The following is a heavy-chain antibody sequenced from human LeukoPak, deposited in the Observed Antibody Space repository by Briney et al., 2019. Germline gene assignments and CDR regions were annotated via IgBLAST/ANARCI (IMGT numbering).Heavy chain of an antibody. V-gene: IGHV1-2*02. CDR2: INPNSGGT. Sequence: ASVKVSCKASGYTFTGYYMHWFRQAPVQGLEWMGWINPNSGGTKYSQKFQGRVTMTRDTSISTAYMELTRLRSDDTAVYYCARGETEETGTRPDAFDIWGQGTMVTVSS. CDR1: GYTFTGYY. D-gene: IGHD6-13*01. CDR3: ARGETEETGTRPDAFDI. J-gene: IGHJ3*02.